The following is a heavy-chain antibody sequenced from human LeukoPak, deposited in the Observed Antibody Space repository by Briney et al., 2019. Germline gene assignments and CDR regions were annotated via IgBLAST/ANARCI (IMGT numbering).Heavy chain of an antibody. CDR2: IRYDGSNK. CDR1: GFTFSSYG. V-gene: IGHV3-30*02. J-gene: IGHJ6*03. CDR3: ARAATGLTTYYYYYYMDV. D-gene: IGHD1-26*01. Sequence: GGSLRLSCAASGFTFSSYGMHWVRQAPGKGLEWVAFIRYDGSNKYYADSVKGRFTISRDNSKNTLYLQMNSLRAEDTAVYYCARAATGLTTYYYYYYMDVWGKGTTVTVSS.